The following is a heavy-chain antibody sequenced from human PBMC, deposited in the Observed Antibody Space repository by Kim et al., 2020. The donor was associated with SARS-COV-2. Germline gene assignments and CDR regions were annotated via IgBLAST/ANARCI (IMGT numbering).Heavy chain of an antibody. J-gene: IGHJ5*02. CDR1: GFTFSSYA. CDR3: AKVAGERYSSSWPTTCCDP. V-gene: IGHV3-23*01. Sequence: GGSLRLSCAASGFTFSSYAMSWVRQAPGKGLEWVSAISGSGGSTYYADSVKGRFTISRDNSKNTLYLQMNSLRAEDTAVYYCAKVAGERYSSSWPTTCCDPWGQGTLVTVSS. CDR2: ISGSGGST. D-gene: IGHD6-13*01.